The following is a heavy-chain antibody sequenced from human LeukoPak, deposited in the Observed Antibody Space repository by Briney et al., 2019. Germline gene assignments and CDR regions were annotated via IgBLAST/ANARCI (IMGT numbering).Heavy chain of an antibody. Sequence: PGGSLRLSCAASGFTFSSYSMNWVRQAPGKGLKWVSSISSSSSYIYYADSVKGRFTISRDNAKNSLYLQMNSLRAEDTAVYYCARVRLYDSSGFDIWGQGTMVTVSS. J-gene: IGHJ3*02. V-gene: IGHV3-21*01. CDR3: ARVRLYDSSGFDI. CDR1: GFTFSSYS. CDR2: ISSSSSYI. D-gene: IGHD3-22*01.